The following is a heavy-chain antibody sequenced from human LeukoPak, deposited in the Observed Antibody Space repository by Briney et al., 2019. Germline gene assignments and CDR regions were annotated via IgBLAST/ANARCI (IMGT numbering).Heavy chain of an antibody. CDR2: ISSSSSYI. CDR3: ARDHYGSGSYYHFYYYYYMDV. Sequence: SGGSLRLSCAASGFTFSSYSMNWVRQAPGKGLEWVSSISSSSSYIYYADSVKGRFTFSRDNAKNSLYLQMNSLRAEDTAVYYCARDHYGSGSYYHFYYYYYMDVWGKGTTVTISS. J-gene: IGHJ6*03. V-gene: IGHV3-21*01. D-gene: IGHD3-10*01. CDR1: GFTFSSYS.